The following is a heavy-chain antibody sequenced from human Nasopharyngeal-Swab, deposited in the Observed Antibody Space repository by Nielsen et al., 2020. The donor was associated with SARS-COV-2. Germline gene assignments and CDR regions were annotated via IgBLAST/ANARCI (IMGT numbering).Heavy chain of an antibody. J-gene: IGHJ4*02. V-gene: IGHV3-9*01. CDR3: AKAFPTDY. Sequence: GGSLRLSCAASGFNFGDYAMHWVRQPPGKGLEWVSGISWNSAGLGYADSVKGRFTISRDNAKNSLYLQMNSLRPEDTALYYCAKAFPTDYWGQGTLVTVSS. CDR2: ISWNSAGL. CDR1: GFNFGDYA.